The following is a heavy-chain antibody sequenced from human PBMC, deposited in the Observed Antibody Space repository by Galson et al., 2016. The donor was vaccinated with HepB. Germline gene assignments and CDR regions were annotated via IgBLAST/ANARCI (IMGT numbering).Heavy chain of an antibody. CDR3: ARTMGRGNYATDY. D-gene: IGHD4-11*01. V-gene: IGHV3-23*01. CDR2: ISGSAITT. J-gene: IGHJ4*02. CDR1: GFTFSSYA. Sequence: SLRLSCAASGFTFSSYAMYWVRQAPGKGLEWVSSISGSAITTYYADSVKGRSTISRDSSKNTLYLHMNSLRAEDTAIYYCARTMGRGNYATDYWGQGTLVTVSS.